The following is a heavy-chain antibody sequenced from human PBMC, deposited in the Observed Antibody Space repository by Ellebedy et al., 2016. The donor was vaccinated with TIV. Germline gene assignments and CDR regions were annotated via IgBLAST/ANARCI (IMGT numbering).Heavy chain of an antibody. CDR3: ARGRSTSGWSDWFDP. J-gene: IGHJ5*02. V-gene: IGHV4-39*07. CDR2: VYFNGNT. D-gene: IGHD2-2*01. Sequence: MPSETLSLTCTVSGDSIISSTNYWGWIRQPPGKGLEWIGSVYFNGNTYYNPSLKSRVTVSVDTSKNHFSLNLTSVTAADTAVYYCARGRSTSGWSDWFDPWGQGTLVTVSS. CDR1: GDSIISSTNY.